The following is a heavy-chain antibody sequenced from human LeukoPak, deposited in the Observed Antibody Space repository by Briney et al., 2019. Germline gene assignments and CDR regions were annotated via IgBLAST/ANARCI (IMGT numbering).Heavy chain of an antibody. V-gene: IGHV1-58*02. Sequence: SVKVSCKASGFTFTSSPMQWVRQARGQRLEWIGWIVVGSGNTNYAQKFQERVTITRDMSTSTAYMGLSSLRSEDTAVYYCASGSGWYSPDYWGQGTLVTVSS. CDR2: IVVGSGNT. D-gene: IGHD6-19*01. J-gene: IGHJ4*02. CDR1: GFTFTSSP. CDR3: ASGSGWYSPDY.